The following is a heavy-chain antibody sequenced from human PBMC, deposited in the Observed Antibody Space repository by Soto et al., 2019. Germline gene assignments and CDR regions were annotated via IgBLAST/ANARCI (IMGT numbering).Heavy chain of an antibody. D-gene: IGHD6-6*01. Sequence: GGSLRLSCAASGFTFSSYGMHWVRQAPGKGLEWVAVISYDGSNKYYADSVKGRFTISRDNSKNTLYLQMNSLRAEDTVVYYCAKDLSIADYYYYGMDVWGQGTTVTVSS. CDR1: GFTFSSYG. V-gene: IGHV3-30*18. CDR3: AKDLSIADYYYYGMDV. J-gene: IGHJ6*02. CDR2: ISYDGSNK.